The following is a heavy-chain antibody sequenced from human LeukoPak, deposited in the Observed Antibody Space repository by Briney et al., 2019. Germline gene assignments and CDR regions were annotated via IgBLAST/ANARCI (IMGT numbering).Heavy chain of an antibody. CDR2: IYYSGST. Sequence: PSETLSLTCTVSGGSIIGYYLSWIRQPPGKGVEWIGSIYYSGSTNYNPSLKSRVTISVETSKNQLSLKLSSVTAADTAVYYCARYANSPYYYYAMDVWGQGTTVTVSS. J-gene: IGHJ6*02. CDR1: GGSIIGYY. V-gene: IGHV4-59*12. D-gene: IGHD4/OR15-4a*01. CDR3: ARYANSPYYYYAMDV.